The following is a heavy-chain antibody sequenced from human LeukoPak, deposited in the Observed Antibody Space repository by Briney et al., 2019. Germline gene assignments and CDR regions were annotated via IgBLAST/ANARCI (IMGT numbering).Heavy chain of an antibody. CDR3: TRRGPPATNWFDP. CDR2: ISTYNGDT. CDR1: GYTFTSHG. V-gene: IGHV1-18*01. D-gene: IGHD3-10*01. Sequence: ASVKVSCKTSGYTFTSHGINWVRQAPGQGLEWMGWISTYNGDTNSAQKFQGRVTLTTDTSTSTAYMELRSLRYDDTAVYYCTRRGPPATNWFDPWGQGTLVTVSS. J-gene: IGHJ5*02.